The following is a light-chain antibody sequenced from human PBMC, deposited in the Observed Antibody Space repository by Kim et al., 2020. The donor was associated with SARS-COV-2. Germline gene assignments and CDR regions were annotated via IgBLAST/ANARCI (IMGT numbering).Light chain of an antibody. J-gene: IGLJ2*01. V-gene: IGLV3-21*04. Sequence: GKTDRISCGGNNIGSRSVHWYQQKPGQAPVLVIYYDSDRPSGIPERFSGSNSGNTATLTISRVEAGDEADYYCQVWDSSSDHVVFGGGTKLTVL. CDR2: YDS. CDR3: QVWDSSSDHVV. CDR1: NIGSRS.